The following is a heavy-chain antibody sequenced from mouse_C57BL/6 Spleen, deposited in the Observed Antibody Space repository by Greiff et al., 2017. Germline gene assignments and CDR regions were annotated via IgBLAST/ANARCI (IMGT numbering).Heavy chain of an antibody. Sequence: VQLQQPGAELVRPGSSVKLSCKASGYTFTSYWMHWVKQRPIQGLEWIGNIYPSDSDTHYNQKFKDKATLTVEKSSSTAYMQLCRLTSEDSAVYYCARDWSSYGYAMDYWGQGTSVTVSS. CDR2: IYPSDSDT. D-gene: IGHD1-1*01. CDR3: ARDWSSYGYAMDY. CDR1: GYTFTSYW. J-gene: IGHJ4*01. V-gene: IGHV1-52*01.